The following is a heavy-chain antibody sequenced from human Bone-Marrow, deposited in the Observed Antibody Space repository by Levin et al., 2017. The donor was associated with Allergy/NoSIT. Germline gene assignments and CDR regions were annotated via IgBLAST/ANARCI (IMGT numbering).Heavy chain of an antibody. CDR3: ARWGIVGATSYGMDV. CDR1: GFTFSSYS. CDR2: ISSSSSYI. J-gene: IGHJ6*02. D-gene: IGHD1-26*01. Sequence: GGSLRLSCAASGFTFSSYSMNWVRQAPGKGLEWVSSISSSSSYIYYADSVKGRFTISRDNAKNSLYLQMNSLRAEDTAVYYCARWGIVGATSYGMDVWGQGTTVTVSS. V-gene: IGHV3-21*01.